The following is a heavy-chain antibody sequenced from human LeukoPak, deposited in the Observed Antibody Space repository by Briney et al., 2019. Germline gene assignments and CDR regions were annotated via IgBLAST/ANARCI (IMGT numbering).Heavy chain of an antibody. CDR2: INPSGGST. D-gene: IGHD5-24*01. V-gene: IGHV1-46*01. CDR3: AREAYMGRWLQSDAFDI. Sequence: ASVKVSCKASGYTFTSYYMHWVRQAPGQGLEWMGIINPSGGSTSYAQKFQGRVTMTRDTPTSTVYMELSSLRSEDTAVYYCAREAYMGRWLQSDAFDIWGQGTMVTVSS. J-gene: IGHJ3*02. CDR1: GYTFTSYY.